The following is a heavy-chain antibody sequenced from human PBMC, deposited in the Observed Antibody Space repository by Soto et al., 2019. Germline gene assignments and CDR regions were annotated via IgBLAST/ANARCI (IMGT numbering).Heavy chain of an antibody. Sequence: ASVKVSCKASGFTFTSSAVQWVRQARGQRLEWIGWIVVGSGNTNYAQKFQERVTITRDMSTSTAYMELSSLRSEDTAVYYCAAVDPRSSSWYVDYWGQGTLVTVSS. D-gene: IGHD6-13*01. J-gene: IGHJ4*02. V-gene: IGHV1-58*01. CDR1: GFTFTSSA. CDR2: IVVGSGNT. CDR3: AAVDPRSSSWYVDY.